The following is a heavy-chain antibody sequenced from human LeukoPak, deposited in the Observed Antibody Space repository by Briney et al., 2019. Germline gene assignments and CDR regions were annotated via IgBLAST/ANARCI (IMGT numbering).Heavy chain of an antibody. CDR3: ARHFNGDYAMNAFDI. V-gene: IGHV5-51*01. CDR2: IYPGDSDT. CDR1: GYSFTSYW. J-gene: IGHJ3*02. Sequence: GESLKISCKGSGYSFTSYWIGWVRQMPGKGLEWMGIIYPGDSDTRYSPSFQGQVTISADKSISTAYLQWSSLKASDTAMYYCARHFNGDYAMNAFDIWGQGTMVTVSS. D-gene: IGHD4-17*01.